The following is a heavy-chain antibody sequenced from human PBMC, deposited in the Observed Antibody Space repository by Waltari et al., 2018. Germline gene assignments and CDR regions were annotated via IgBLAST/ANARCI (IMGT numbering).Heavy chain of an antibody. Sequence: QLQLQESGPGLVKPSETLSLTCSVSGVSIPSNRHYWGWIRQPPGQGLEWIGTMSYTGATYSSPSLDSRVTVSRDTSKNQLSLKLVSVTAADTAVYYCATYIGASVGTAAFDVWGQGTMVTVSS. D-gene: IGHD5-12*01. CDR1: GVSIPSNRHY. V-gene: IGHV4-39*01. CDR2: MSYTGAT. CDR3: ATYIGASVGTAAFDV. J-gene: IGHJ3*01.